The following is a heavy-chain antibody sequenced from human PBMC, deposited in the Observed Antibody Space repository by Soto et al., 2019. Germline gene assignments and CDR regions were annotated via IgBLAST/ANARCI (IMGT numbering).Heavy chain of an antibody. CDR2: ISNDENKK. D-gene: IGHD4-17*01. CDR1: GFTFNRHG. J-gene: IGHJ4*02. Sequence: QVQLVESGGGVVQPGKSLRLSCEASGFTFNRHGMHWVRQAPGKGLEWVAFISNDENKKYYADSVKGRFRISRDNAKNKLWLQMNSLRAENTAVYYCAKDDEDIDYGDSECDYWGKGTLVTVSS. V-gene: IGHV3-30*18. CDR3: AKDDEDIDYGDSECDY.